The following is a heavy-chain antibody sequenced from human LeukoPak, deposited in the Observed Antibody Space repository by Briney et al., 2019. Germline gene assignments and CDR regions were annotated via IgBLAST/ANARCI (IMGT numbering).Heavy chain of an antibody. V-gene: IGHV4-34*01. CDR3: ARGGLVAATLSDYFDY. Sequence: SETLSLTCAVYGGSFSGYYWSWIRQPPGKGLEWIGEINHSGSTNYNPPLKSRVTISVDTSKNQFSLKLSSVTAADTAVYYCARGGLVAATLSDYFDYWGQGTLVTVSS. D-gene: IGHD2-15*01. CDR2: INHSGST. CDR1: GGSFSGYY. J-gene: IGHJ4*02.